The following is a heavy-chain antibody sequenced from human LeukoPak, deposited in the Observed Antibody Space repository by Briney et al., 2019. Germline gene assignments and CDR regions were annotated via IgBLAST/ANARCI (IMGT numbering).Heavy chain of an antibody. CDR2: INHSGST. Sequence: SETLSLTCAVYGGSFSGYYRSWIRQPPGKGLEWIGEINHSGSTNYNPSLKSRVTISVDTSKNQFSLKLSSVTAADTAVYYCARGGPGYSSGWFAYWGQGTLVTVSS. V-gene: IGHV4-34*01. CDR3: ARGGPGYSSGWFAY. CDR1: GGSFSGYY. D-gene: IGHD6-19*01. J-gene: IGHJ5*01.